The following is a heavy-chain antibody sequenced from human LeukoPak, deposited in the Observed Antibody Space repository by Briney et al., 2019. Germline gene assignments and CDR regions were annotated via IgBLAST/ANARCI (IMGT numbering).Heavy chain of an antibody. D-gene: IGHD6-6*01. CDR3: ARHRKYSSSSPNYYYYYMDV. V-gene: IGHV5-51*01. CDR2: IYPGDSDT. J-gene: IGHJ6*03. CDR1: GYSFTSYW. Sequence: GESLKISCKGSGYSFTSYWIGWVRQVPGKGLEWMGIIYPGDSDTRYSPSFQGQVTISADKSISTAYLQWSSLKASDTAMYYCARHRKYSSSSPNYYYYYMDVWGKGTTVTVSS.